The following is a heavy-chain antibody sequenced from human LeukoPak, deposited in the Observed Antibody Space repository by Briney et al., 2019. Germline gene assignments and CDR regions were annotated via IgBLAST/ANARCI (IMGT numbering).Heavy chain of an antibody. V-gene: IGHV1-2*06. Sequence: GASVKVSCKASGYTFTGYYMHWVRQAPGQGLEWMGRINPNSGGTNYAQKFQGRVTMTRDTSISTAYMELSRLRSDDTAVYYCARAYYDFWSGYYYYYYGMDVWGQGTTVTVSS. CDR3: ARAYYDFWSGYYYYYYGMDV. CDR2: INPNSGGT. CDR1: GYTFTGYY. D-gene: IGHD3-3*01. J-gene: IGHJ6*02.